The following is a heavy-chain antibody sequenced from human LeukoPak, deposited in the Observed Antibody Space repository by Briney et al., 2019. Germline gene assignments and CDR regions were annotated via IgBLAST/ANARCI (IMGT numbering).Heavy chain of an antibody. CDR2: ISHSGTS. CDR3: ARERRDGHNYSDF. CDR1: GGSLSSGGYF. Sequence: PSETLPLTCAVSGGSLSSGGYFWGWIRQYPGKGLEWIGCISHSGTSYYNPSLKSRVTISVDTSRNQFSLELSSVTAADTAVYFCARERRDGHNYSDFWGQGALVTVSS. J-gene: IGHJ4*02. V-gene: IGHV4-31*11. D-gene: IGHD5-24*01.